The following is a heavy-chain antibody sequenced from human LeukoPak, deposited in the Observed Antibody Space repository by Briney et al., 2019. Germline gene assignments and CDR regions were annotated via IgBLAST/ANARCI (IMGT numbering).Heavy chain of an antibody. CDR2: VSGSGGST. J-gene: IGHJ4*02. D-gene: IGHD6-13*01. CDR3: AKVKQLVPSY. V-gene: IGHV3-23*01. CDR1: GFTFSSYA. Sequence: GGSLRLSCAASGFTFSSYAMSWVRQAPGKGLEWVSAVSGSGGSTYYADSVKGRFTISRDNSKSTLYLQMNSLRAEDTAVYYCAKVKQLVPSYWGQGTLVTVSS.